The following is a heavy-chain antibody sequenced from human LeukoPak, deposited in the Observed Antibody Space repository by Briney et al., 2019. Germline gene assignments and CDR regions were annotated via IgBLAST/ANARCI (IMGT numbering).Heavy chain of an antibody. CDR2: IYPGDSDT. CDR3: AASRDGYNALFDY. V-gene: IGHV5-51*01. CDR1: GYSFTSYW. Sequence: GESLKTSRKGSGYSFTSYWIGWVRPMPGKGLEWMGIIYPGDSDTRYSPSFQGQVTISADKSISTAYLQWSSLKASDTAMYYCAASRDGYNALFDYWGQGTLVTVSS. D-gene: IGHD5-24*01. J-gene: IGHJ4*02.